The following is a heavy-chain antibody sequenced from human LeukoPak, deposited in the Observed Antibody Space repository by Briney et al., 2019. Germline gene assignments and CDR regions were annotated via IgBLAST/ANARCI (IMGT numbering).Heavy chain of an antibody. CDR3: ARNKHGYSGYDPRGIDP. V-gene: IGHV4-39*07. D-gene: IGHD5-12*01. CDR2: IYHSGST. J-gene: IGHJ5*02. Sequence: SETLSLTCTVSGGSISSSSYYWGWIRQPPGKGLEWIGEIYHSGSTNYNPSLKSRVTISVDKSKNQFSLKLSSVTAADTAVYYCARNKHGYSGYDPRGIDPWGQGTLVTVSS. CDR1: GGSISSSSYY.